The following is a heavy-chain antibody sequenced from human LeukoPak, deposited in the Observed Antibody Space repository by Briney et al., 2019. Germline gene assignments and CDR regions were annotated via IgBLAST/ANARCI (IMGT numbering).Heavy chain of an antibody. V-gene: IGHV3-7*03. CDR2: IKQDGSEK. CDR1: GFTFSSYW. CDR3: ASGSRIVVVTSDAFDI. D-gene: IGHD3-22*01. J-gene: IGHJ3*02. Sequence: GSLRLSCAASGFTFSSYWMSWVRQAPGKGLEWVVNIKQDGSEKNYVDSVKGRFTISRDNAKNSPYLQMNSLRVEDTAVYYCASGSRIVVVTSDAFDIWGQGAMVTVSS.